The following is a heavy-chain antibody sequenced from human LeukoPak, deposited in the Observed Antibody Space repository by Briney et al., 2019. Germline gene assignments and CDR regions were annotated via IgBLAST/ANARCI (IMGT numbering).Heavy chain of an antibody. CDR1: GGSISSGGYY. V-gene: IGHV4-31*03. J-gene: IGHJ4*02. Sequence: SQTLSLTCTVSGGSISSGGYYWSWIRQHSGKGLEWIGYIYYSGSTYYNPSLKSRVTISVDTSKNQFSLKLSSVTAADTAVYYCARELLLYYYDSSGYYDYWGQGTLVTVSS. CDR3: ARELLLYYYDSSGYYDY. CDR2: IYYSGST. D-gene: IGHD3-22*01.